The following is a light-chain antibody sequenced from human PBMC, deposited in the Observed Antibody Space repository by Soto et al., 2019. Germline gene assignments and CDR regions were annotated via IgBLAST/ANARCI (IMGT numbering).Light chain of an antibody. CDR3: QQATRLPRT. J-gene: IGKJ5*01. V-gene: IGKV1-39*01. CDR1: QSISSY. CDR2: AAS. Sequence: DIQVTQYPSSLSASVGDRVTITCRASQSISSYLNWYQQKPGKAPKLLIYAASSLQSGVPSRFSGSGSGTDFTLTISSLQPEDFATYYCQQATRLPRTSAQGTRLEIK.